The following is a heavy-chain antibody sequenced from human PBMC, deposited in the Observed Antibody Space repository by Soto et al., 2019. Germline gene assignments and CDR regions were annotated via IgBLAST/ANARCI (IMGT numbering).Heavy chain of an antibody. V-gene: IGHV3-21*01. Sequence: PWGSLRLSWAASGCTFSSYSMNWVRQAPGKGLEWVSSISSSSSYIYYADSVKGRFPISRDNAKNSLYLQMNSLRAEDTAVYYCARDRLWFGELFLGMDVWGQGTTVTVSS. CDR3: ARDRLWFGELFLGMDV. J-gene: IGHJ6*02. CDR1: GCTFSSYS. D-gene: IGHD3-10*01. CDR2: ISSSSSYI.